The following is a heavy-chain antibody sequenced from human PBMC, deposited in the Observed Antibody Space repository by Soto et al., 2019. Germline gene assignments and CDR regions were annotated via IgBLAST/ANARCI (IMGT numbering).Heavy chain of an antibody. J-gene: IGHJ5*02. Sequence: GGSLRLSCAASGFTFSSYAMSWVRQAPGKGLEWVSAISGSGGSTYYADSVKGRFTISRDNSKNTLYLQMNSLRAEDTAVYYCAKDLSCSSTSCYANWFDPWGQGTLVTVSS. CDR2: ISGSGGST. V-gene: IGHV3-23*01. D-gene: IGHD2-2*01. CDR1: GFTFSSYA. CDR3: AKDLSCSSTSCYANWFDP.